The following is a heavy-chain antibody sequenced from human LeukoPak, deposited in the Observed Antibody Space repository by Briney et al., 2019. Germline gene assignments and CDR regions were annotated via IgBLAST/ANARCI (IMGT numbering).Heavy chain of an antibody. V-gene: IGHV3-7*01. J-gene: IGHJ1*01. Sequence: PGGSLRLSCAASGFTFSRYWMNWVRHPPGKGLEWVAGIKQDGSETLYVDSVRGRFTISRKNAQNSLYLQMNSLRTEDTAVYYCAGGSGWLIHHWGQGTLVAASS. CDR2: IKQDGSET. CDR1: GFTFSRYW. CDR3: AGGSGWLIHH. D-gene: IGHD6-13*01.